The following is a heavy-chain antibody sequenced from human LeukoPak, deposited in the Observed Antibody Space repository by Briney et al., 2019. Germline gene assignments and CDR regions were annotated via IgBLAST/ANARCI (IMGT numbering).Heavy chain of an antibody. CDR3: ARHTYARPFDF. CDR2: INHSGDT. Sequence: PSETLSLTCAVYGGSFSGYYWSWIRQPPGKGLEWIGEINHSGDTNYNPSLKSRAAISLDTSKNQFSLTVTSVTAADTAIYYCARHTYARPFDFWGQGTLVTVSS. D-gene: IGHD6-6*01. J-gene: IGHJ4*02. CDR1: GGSFSGYY. V-gene: IGHV4-34*01.